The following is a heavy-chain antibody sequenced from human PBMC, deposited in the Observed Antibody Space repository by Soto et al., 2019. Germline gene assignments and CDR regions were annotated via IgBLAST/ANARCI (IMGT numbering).Heavy chain of an antibody. CDR3: APYIRGPRRFHALGV. Sequence: SGPTLVNPTESLTLTCTFSGFSLASPGMSVSWVRRHPGKALDRLAAIERDDDDEYYSENLKTTLIISKDTRNNQVAMTMANMDTADTGTYYCAPYIRGPRRFHALGVW. CDR1: GFSLASPGMS. V-gene: IGHV2-70*13. J-gene: IGHJ6*01. CDR2: IERDDDDE. D-gene: IGHD1-20*01.